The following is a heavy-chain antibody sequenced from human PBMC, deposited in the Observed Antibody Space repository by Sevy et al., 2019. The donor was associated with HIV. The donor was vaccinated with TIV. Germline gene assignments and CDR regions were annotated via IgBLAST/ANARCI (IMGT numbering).Heavy chain of an antibody. CDR1: GGTFSSYA. Sequence: ASVKVSCKASGGTFSSYAISWVLQAPGQGLEWMGGIIPIFGTANYAQKFQGRVTITADESTSTAYMELSSLRSEDTAVYYCARAKQQLVPSDAFDIWGQGTMVTVSS. CDR2: IIPIFGTA. V-gene: IGHV1-69*13. J-gene: IGHJ3*02. CDR3: ARAKQQLVPSDAFDI. D-gene: IGHD6-13*01.